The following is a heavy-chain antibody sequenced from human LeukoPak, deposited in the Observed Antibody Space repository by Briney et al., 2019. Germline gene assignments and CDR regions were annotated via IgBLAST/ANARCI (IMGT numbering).Heavy chain of an antibody. CDR3: ARDRGAYCGGDCYLGFDY. V-gene: IGHV3-21*01. D-gene: IGHD2-21*02. Sequence: GGSLRLSCAASGFTFSSYTMNWARQAPGKGLEWVSSIAGSSGYISYADSVKGRFTISRDNAKKSLYLQMTSLTAEDTAVYYCARDRGAYCGGDCYLGFDYWGRGTLVTVSS. J-gene: IGHJ4*01. CDR2: IAGSSGYI. CDR1: GFTFSSYT.